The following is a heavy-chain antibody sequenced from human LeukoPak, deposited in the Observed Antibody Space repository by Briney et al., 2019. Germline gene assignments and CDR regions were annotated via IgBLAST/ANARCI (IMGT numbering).Heavy chain of an antibody. CDR3: SPGGDYGASAGRDAFDI. V-gene: IGHV3-30*02. D-gene: IGHD4-17*01. CDR2: IRYDGSNK. Sequence: GGSLRLSCAGSGFTFSSYGMHWVRQAPGKGLEWVAFIRYDGSNKYYADSVKGRFTISRDNSKNTLYLQMNSLRAEDTAVYYCSPGGDYGASAGRDAFDIWGQGTMVTVSS. J-gene: IGHJ3*02. CDR1: GFTFSSYG.